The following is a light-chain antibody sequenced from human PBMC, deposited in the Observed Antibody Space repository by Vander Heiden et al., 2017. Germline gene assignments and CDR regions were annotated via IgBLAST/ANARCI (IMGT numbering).Light chain of an antibody. J-gene: IGKJ2*01. CDR1: QSISSW. CDR2: KAS. CDR3: QQYNDYPPT. V-gene: IGKV1-5*03. Sequence: DIQMTQSPSTLSASVGDRVTITCRASQSISSWLAWYQQKPGKAPKLLIYKASSVESGVPSRFSGSGSGAEFTLTISSLQPDDFATYYCQQYNDYPPTFGQGTKLEI.